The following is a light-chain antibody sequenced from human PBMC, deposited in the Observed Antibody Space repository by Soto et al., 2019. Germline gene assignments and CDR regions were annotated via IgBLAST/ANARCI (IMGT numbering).Light chain of an antibody. CDR2: DAS. J-gene: IGKJ4*01. Sequence: IVLTQSPATVALSLGERVTLSCRASQSVSSYLAWYQQKPGQAPRLLIYDASNRATGIPARFSGSGSGTDFTLTFSSLEPEDSAVYYCQQRSNWPLTFGGGTKVEIK. V-gene: IGKV3-11*01. CDR3: QQRSNWPLT. CDR1: QSVSSY.